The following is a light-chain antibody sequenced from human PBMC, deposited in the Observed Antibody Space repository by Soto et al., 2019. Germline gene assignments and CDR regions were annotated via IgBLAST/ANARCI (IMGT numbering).Light chain of an antibody. CDR3: QQYNNWPPLT. J-gene: IGKJ5*01. CDR2: GAS. Sequence: IVMTQSPATLSVSPGERATLSCRASQSVSSNLAWYQQKPGQAPRLLIFGASIRATGVPARFSGSGSGTDFTPTISRLQSEDFAVYYCQQYNNWPPLTFGQGTRLEIK. V-gene: IGKV3-15*01. CDR1: QSVSSN.